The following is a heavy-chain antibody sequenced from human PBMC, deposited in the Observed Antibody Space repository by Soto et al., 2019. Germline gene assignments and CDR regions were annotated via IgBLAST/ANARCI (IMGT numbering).Heavy chain of an antibody. CDR3: ARVDHRGYFAILTDY. V-gene: IGHV4-31*03. CDR1: GDSLSSGGHY. D-gene: IGHD3-9*01. CDR2: IYDSVNT. J-gene: IGHJ4*02. Sequence: TLSLTCSVSGDSLSSGGHYWSWIRQHPGKGLEWIGHIYDSVNTYYSPSLRGRVTISADMSKNQFSLNLRSVTAADTAVYYCARVDHRGYFAILTDYWGQGTLVTVSS.